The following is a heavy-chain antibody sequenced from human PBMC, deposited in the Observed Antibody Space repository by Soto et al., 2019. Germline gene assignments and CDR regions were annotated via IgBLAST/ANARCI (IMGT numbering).Heavy chain of an antibody. CDR1: GYSFTSYW. CDR2: IDPSDSYT. CDR3: ARHGSAGSIAARQGYYFYYGMDV. V-gene: IGHV5-10-1*01. D-gene: IGHD6-6*01. Sequence: PGESLTTSCKGSGYSFTSYWIIWVLQMPGKGLECTPTIDPSDSYTNYSPSFQGHVTISADKSISTAYLQWSSLKASETAMYYCARHGSAGSIAARQGYYFYYGMDVWGQGTTVTVSS. J-gene: IGHJ6*02.